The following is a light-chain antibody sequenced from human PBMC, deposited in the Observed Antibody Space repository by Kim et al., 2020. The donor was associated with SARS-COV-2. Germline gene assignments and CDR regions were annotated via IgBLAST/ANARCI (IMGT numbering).Light chain of an antibody. V-gene: IGKV1-12*01. Sequence: DIQMTQSPSSVSASVGDRVTVTCRASQYIDRYLAWYQQKPGKPPKRLIYAASSLQSGVPSRFSGSGSGTDFTLTISSLQPEDFATYFCQHANSFPLTFGQGTRLEIK. J-gene: IGKJ5*01. CDR1: QYIDRY. CDR3: QHANSFPLT. CDR2: AAS.